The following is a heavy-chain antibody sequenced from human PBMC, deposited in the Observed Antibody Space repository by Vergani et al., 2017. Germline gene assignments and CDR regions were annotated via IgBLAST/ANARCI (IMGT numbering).Heavy chain of an antibody. CDR2: IRNKANDYTT. J-gene: IGHJ3*02. D-gene: IGHD1-1*01. Sequence: EVQVVESGGGLVQPGGSLRLSCAASGILFSDHYMDWVRQAPGKGLEWVGRIRNKANDYTTQYAASVKGRFTISRDDSKSYLYLQMNSLQTEDTALYYCVRVKGANWNDHLYDIWGQGTLVTVSS. CDR3: VRVKGANWNDHLYDI. V-gene: IGHV3-72*01. CDR1: GILFSDHY.